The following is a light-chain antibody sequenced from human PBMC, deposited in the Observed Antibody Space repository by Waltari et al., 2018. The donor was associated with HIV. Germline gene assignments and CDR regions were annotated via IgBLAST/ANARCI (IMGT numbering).Light chain of an antibody. Sequence: EIVLTQSPATLSVFPGDSATLSCRASQSVSTKLAWDRQKPGQSPRLLIYDASTRATGIPARLSGSGSGTEFTLTISSLQSEDFALYFCQQYSTWPPWTFGQGTQLEIK. CDR1: QSVSTK. CDR2: DAS. CDR3: QQYSTWPPWT. J-gene: IGKJ1*01. V-gene: IGKV3-15*01.